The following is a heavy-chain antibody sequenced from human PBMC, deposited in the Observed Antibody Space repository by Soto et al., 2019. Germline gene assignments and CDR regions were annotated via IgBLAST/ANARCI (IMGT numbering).Heavy chain of an antibody. CDR3: TRGPLGDPIWGSYWFDP. CDR2: IRYKANGGTT. Sequence: EVQLVESGGDLVQPGRSLRLSCTASGFTFGDYGLSWFRQAPGKGLEWVGFIRYKANGGTTEYAASVKGRFTNSRDDSRSIAYLQMNSLKPEDTAVYYCTRGPLGDPIWGSYWFDPWGQGILVTISS. V-gene: IGHV3-49*03. D-gene: IGHD3-16*01. CDR1: GFTFGDYG. J-gene: IGHJ5*02.